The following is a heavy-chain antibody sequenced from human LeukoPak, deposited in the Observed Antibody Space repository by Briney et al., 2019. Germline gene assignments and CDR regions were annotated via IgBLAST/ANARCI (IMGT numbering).Heavy chain of an antibody. J-gene: IGHJ4*02. CDR1: GGSISSYY. Sequence: PSETLSLTCTVSGGSISSYYWSWLRQPAGKGLEWIGRIYTSGSTNYSPSLKSRVTMSVDTSKNQFSLKLSSVTAADTAVYYCAREITFGGVIVNDYWGQGTLVTVSS. D-gene: IGHD3-16*02. V-gene: IGHV4-4*07. CDR2: IYTSGST. CDR3: AREITFGGVIVNDY.